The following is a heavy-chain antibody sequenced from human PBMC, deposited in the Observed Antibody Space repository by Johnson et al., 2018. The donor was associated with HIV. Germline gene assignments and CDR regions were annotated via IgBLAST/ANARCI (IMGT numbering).Heavy chain of an antibody. CDR2: IGTAGDT. CDR3: ARASGFDM. V-gene: IGHV3-13*01. CDR1: GFTFSSYD. Sequence: VQLVESGGGVVRPGGSLRLSCAASGFTFSSYDMHWVRQATGKGLEWVSAIGTAGDTYYPGSVKGRFTISRDNAKNSLYLQMNSLRVDDTAVYYCARASGFDMWGQGTMVTVSS. D-gene: IGHD1-26*01. J-gene: IGHJ3*02.